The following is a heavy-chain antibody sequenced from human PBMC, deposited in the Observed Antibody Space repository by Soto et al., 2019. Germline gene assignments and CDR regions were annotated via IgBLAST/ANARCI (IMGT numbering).Heavy chain of an antibody. V-gene: IGHV5-51*01. CDR1: GYSFTSYC. J-gene: IGHJ5*02. D-gene: IGHD5-18*01. Sequence: GESLKISCKGSGYSFTSYCIGLVRQMPGKGLEWMGIIYPGDSDTRYSPSFQGQVTISADKSISTAYLQWSSLKASDTAMYYCARQGYSYGRPTNNWFDPWGQGTLVTVSS. CDR3: ARQGYSYGRPTNNWFDP. CDR2: IYPGDSDT.